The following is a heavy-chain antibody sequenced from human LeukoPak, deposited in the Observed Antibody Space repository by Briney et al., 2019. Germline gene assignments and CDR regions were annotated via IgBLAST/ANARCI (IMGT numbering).Heavy chain of an antibody. CDR2: IKQDGSEK. J-gene: IGHJ4*02. V-gene: IGHV3-7*01. D-gene: IGHD2-2*01. Sequence: GGSLRLSCAASGFTFSSYWMSWVRQAPGKGLEWVANIKQDGSEKYYVDSVKGRFTISRDNAKNSLYLQMNSLRAEDTAVYYCAIAFPTPIVPAATFDYWGQGTLVTVSS. CDR1: GFTFSSYW. CDR3: AIAFPTPIVPAATFDY.